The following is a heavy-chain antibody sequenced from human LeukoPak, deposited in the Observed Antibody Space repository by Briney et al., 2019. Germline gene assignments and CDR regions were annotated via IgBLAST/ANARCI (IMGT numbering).Heavy chain of an antibody. Sequence: PGGSLRLSCVASGFTFSNYGMHWVRQAPGKGLEGVGIIWYDGSKKYYGNSGRGRFTISRDNSKSTLYLHLDSLRVEDTGLYFCARDSKRVRGPGGYWGQGNMVTVSS. D-gene: IGHD2-2*01. CDR2: IWYDGSKK. V-gene: IGHV3-33*01. CDR1: GFTFSNYG. CDR3: ARDSKRVRGPGGY. J-gene: IGHJ4*02.